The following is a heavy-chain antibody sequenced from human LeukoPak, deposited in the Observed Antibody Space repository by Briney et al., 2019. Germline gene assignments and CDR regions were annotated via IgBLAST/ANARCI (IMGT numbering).Heavy chain of an antibody. V-gene: IGHV4-59*01. CDR3: ARGIVVPAARFDP. CDR2: IYYCGST. Sequence: SETLSLTCTVSGGSISSYYWSWLRQPPGKGLEWIGYIYYCGSTNYNPSLKRRVTISVDTYKNQFSLKLSSVTAADTAVYYCARGIVVPAARFDPWGQGTLVTVSS. J-gene: IGHJ5*02. D-gene: IGHD2-2*01. CDR1: GGSISSYY.